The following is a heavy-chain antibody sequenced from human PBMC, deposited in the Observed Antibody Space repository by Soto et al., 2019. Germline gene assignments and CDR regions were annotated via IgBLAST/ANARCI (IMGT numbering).Heavy chain of an antibody. CDR2: IDSGGGST. V-gene: IGHV3-23*01. CDR1: GVSFSNYA. J-gene: IGHJ5*02. D-gene: IGHD4-4*01. CDR3: TKEHSNYPDNWFDP. Sequence: EVQLLVSGGGSVQPGGSLRLSCAASGVSFSNYAMSWVRQAPGTGLEWVSAIDSGGGSTYYAASVKGRFSISRDNSMNTLYLQMNSLRAEDTAIYYCTKEHSNYPDNWFDPWGQGTLVTVSS.